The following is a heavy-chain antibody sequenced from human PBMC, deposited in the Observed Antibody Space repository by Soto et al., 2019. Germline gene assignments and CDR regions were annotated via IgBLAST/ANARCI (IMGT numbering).Heavy chain of an antibody. D-gene: IGHD3-10*01. V-gene: IGHV4-31*03. CDR1: GGSISSGGYY. CDR2: IYYSGST. CDR3: ARELVTMVRGVIIGDAFDI. Sequence: QVQLQESGPGLVKPSQTLSLTCTVSGGSISSGGYYWSWIRQHPGKGLEWIGYIYYSGSTYYNPSLKSRVTISVDTSKNQFSLKLSSVTAADTAVYYCARELVTMVRGVIIGDAFDIWGQGTMVTVSS. J-gene: IGHJ3*02.